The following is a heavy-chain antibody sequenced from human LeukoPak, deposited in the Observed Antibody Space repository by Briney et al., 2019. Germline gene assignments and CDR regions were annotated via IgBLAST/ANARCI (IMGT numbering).Heavy chain of an antibody. D-gene: IGHD4-17*01. J-gene: IGHJ4*02. V-gene: IGHV3-74*01. CDR2: INSDGSST. CDR1: GFTFSSYW. CDR3: ARAGNDYGDPYFDY. Sequence: PGGSLRLSCAASGFTFSSYWMHWVRQAPGKGLVWVSRINSDGSSTSYADSVKGRFTISRDNVKNTLYLQMNSLRVEDTAVYYCARAGNDYGDPYFDYWGQGTLVTVSS.